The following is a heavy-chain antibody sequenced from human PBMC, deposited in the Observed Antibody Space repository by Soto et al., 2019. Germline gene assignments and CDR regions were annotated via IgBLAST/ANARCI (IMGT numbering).Heavy chain of an antibody. J-gene: IGHJ3*02. V-gene: IGHV1-69*13. Sequence: SVKVCCKASGGTFSSYAISWVRQAPGQGLEWMGGIIPIFGTANYAQKFQGRVTITADESTSTAYMELSSLRSEDTAVYYCARSRDGYNYGAFDIWGQGTMVTVSS. CDR2: IIPIFGTA. D-gene: IGHD5-12*01. CDR1: GGTFSSYA. CDR3: ARSRDGYNYGAFDI.